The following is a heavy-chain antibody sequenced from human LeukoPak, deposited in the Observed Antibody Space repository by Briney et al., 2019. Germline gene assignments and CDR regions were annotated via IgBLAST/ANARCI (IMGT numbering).Heavy chain of an antibody. D-gene: IGHD6-13*01. CDR2: IYYNGNT. J-gene: IGHJ4*02. V-gene: IGHV4-28*01. CDR1: GYSISSNNW. CDR3: AGTGGGRDNSWGY. Sequence: PSETLSLTCAVSGYSISSNNWWAWVRQPPGKGLERIGYIYYNGNTYYNPYNPSLTSRVTMSVDTSKNQFSLQLSSVTAVDTAVYYCAGTGGGRDNSWGYWGPGTLVTVSS.